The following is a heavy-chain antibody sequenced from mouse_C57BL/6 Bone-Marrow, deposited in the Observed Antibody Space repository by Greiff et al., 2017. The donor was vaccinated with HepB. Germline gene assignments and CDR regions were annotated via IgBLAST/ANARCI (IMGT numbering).Heavy chain of an antibody. CDR2: ISGGGGNT. CDR3: AGHPPYFDGDYSTGFAY. D-gene: IGHD2-13*01. Sequence: EVQGVESGGGLVKPGGSLKLSCAASGFTFSSYTMSWVRQTPEKRLEWVATISGGGGNTYYPDSVKGRFTISIDNAKNTLYLQMSSLRSEDTALYYCAGHPPYFDGDYSTGFAYWGQGTLVTVSA. J-gene: IGHJ3*01. CDR1: GFTFSSYT. V-gene: IGHV5-9*01.